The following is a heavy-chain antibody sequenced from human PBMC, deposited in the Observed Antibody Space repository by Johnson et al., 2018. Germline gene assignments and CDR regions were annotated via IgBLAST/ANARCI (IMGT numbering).Heavy chain of an antibody. V-gene: IGHV4-59*01. Sequence: QVQLQESGPGLVKPSEALSLTCTVSGGSISSYYWSWIRQPPGERLEWIGYVYYRGSTNYNPSLKSRVTISVDTAKTQFSLRLRSVTAADTAVYYCARSLLRHSSGTSMDVWGKGTMVTVSS. CDR3: ARSLLRHSSGTSMDV. D-gene: IGHD6-19*01. J-gene: IGHJ6*03. CDR1: GGSISSYY. CDR2: VYYRGST.